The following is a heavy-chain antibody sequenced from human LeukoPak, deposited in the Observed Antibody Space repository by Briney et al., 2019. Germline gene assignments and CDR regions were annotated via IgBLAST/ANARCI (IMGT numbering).Heavy chain of an antibody. CDR1: GFTFSTYW. CDR3: AKDAGAGVLDDLDY. D-gene: IGHD3-10*01. V-gene: IGHV3-74*01. Sequence: GGSLRLSCAASGFTFSTYWMHWVRQAPGKGLVWVSRVNTAGSSTSYADSVKGRFTISRDNSKNTLYLQMNSLRAEDTAVYYCAKDAGAGVLDDLDYWGQGTLVTVSS. CDR2: VNTAGSST. J-gene: IGHJ4*02.